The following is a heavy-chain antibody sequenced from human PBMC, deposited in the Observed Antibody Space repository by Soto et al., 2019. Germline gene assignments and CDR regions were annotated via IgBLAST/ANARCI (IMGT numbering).Heavy chain of an antibody. CDR3: ARVGGGYGLSFDY. CDR2: ISSSGSTI. V-gene: IGHV3-48*03. D-gene: IGHD5-12*01. Sequence: PGGSLRLSCAASGFTFSSYEMNWVRQAPGKGLEWVSYISSSGSTIYYADSVKGRFTISRDNAKNSLYLQMNSLRAEDTAVYYCARVGGGYGLSFDYWGQGTLVTVSS. CDR1: GFTFSSYE. J-gene: IGHJ4*02.